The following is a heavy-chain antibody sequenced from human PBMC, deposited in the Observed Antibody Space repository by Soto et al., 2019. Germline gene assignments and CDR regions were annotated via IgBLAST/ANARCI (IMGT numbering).Heavy chain of an antibody. CDR2: IYYSGST. Sequence: SETLSLTCTVSGGSISSGGFYWSWIRHHPGKSLEWIGYIYYSGSTYYNPSLKSRVTISVDTSKNQISLKLSSVTAADTAVNKWERDPSGIAEEGLFDTWGQGTMVTVPQ. CDR3: ERDPSGIAEEGLFDT. J-gene: IGHJ5*02. D-gene: IGHD6-13*01. CDR1: GGSISSGGFY. V-gene: IGHV4-31*03.